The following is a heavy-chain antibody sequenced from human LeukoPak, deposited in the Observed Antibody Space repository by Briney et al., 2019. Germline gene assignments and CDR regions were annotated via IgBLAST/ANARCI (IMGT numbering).Heavy chain of an antibody. CDR1: GFTFSSYA. V-gene: IGHV3-23*01. CDR2: ISGSRGST. CDR3: AKLGLVVAAIDY. Sequence: PGGSLRLSCAASGFTFSSYAMSWVRQAPGKGLECVSAISGSRGSTYYADSVKGRFTISRDNSKNTLYLQMNGPRAEDTAVYYCAKLGLVVAAIDYWGQGTLVTVSS. J-gene: IGHJ4*02. D-gene: IGHD2-15*01.